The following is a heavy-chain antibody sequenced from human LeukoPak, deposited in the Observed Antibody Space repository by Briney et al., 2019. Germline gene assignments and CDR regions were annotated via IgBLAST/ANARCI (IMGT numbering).Heavy chain of an antibody. J-gene: IGHJ1*01. V-gene: IGHV3-74*01. CDR2: IKSDGSA. CDR3: ARAPSEIGGYYPEYFRH. CDR1: GFTFSTYW. Sequence: GGSLRLSCAASGFTFSTYWMHWVRQAPGKGLVWVSRIKSDGSANYADSVKGRFTISRDNANNTLSLQMNSLRPEDTGVYYCARAPSEIGGYYPEYFRHWGQGTLVTVSS. D-gene: IGHD3-22*01.